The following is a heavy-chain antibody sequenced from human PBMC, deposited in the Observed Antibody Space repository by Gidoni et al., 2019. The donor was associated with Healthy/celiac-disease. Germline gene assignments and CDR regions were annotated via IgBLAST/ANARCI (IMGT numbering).Heavy chain of an antibody. Sequence: EVQLVESGGGLVQPWGSLSLSCAASGFTVSRNYMSWVRQAPGKGLEWVSVIYSGGSTYYADSVKGRFTISRHNSKNTLYLQMNSLRAEDTAVYYCARGHSMVRGVLDYWGQGTLVTVSS. CDR1: GFTVSRNY. D-gene: IGHD3-10*01. J-gene: IGHJ4*02. V-gene: IGHV3-53*04. CDR2: IYSGGST. CDR3: ARGHSMVRGVLDY.